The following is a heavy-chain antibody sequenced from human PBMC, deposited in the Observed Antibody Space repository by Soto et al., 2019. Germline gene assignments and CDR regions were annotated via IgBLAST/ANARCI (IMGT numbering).Heavy chain of an antibody. CDR3: ARDIVVVVAARAGRDYFDY. CDR2: ISAYNGNT. D-gene: IGHD2-15*01. J-gene: IGHJ4*02. Sequence: ASVKVSCKASGYTFTSYGISWVRQAPGQGLEWMGWISAYNGNTNYAQKLQGRVTMTTDTSTSTAYMELRSLRSDDTAVYYCARDIVVVVAARAGRDYFDYWGQGTLVTVS. CDR1: GYTFTSYG. V-gene: IGHV1-18*01.